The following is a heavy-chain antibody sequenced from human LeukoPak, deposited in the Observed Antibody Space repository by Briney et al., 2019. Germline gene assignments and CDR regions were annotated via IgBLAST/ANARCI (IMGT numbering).Heavy chain of an antibody. CDR3: ARFNDYGDYLFDY. D-gene: IGHD4-17*01. V-gene: IGHV4-59*01. CDR2: IYYSGST. CDR1: GGSISSYY. J-gene: IGHJ4*02. Sequence: SETLSLTCTVSGGSISSYYWSWIRQPPGKGLEWIGYIYYSGSTNYNPSLKSRVTISVDTSKNQFSLKLSSVTAADTAVYYCARFNDYGDYLFDYWDQGTLVTVSS.